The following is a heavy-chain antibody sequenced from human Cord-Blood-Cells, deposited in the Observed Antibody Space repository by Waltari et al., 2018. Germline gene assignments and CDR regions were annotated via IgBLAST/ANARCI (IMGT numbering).Heavy chain of an antibody. CDR3: ARDFYRWGDLDY. V-gene: IGHV1-2*02. Sequence: QVQLVQSGAEVKQPGASGKVSCTASGYTCTGYYMHSVRQAPGQGLEWMGWSNPNSGGTNDAQKFQGRVTMTRDTSISTAYMELSRLRSDDTAVYYCARDFYRWGDLDYWGQGTLVTVSS. D-gene: IGHD3-16*01. J-gene: IGHJ4*02. CDR2: SNPNSGGT. CDR1: GYTCTGYY.